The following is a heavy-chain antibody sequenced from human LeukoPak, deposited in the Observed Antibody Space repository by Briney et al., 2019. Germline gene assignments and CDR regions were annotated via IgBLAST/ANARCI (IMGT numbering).Heavy chain of an antibody. D-gene: IGHD3-10*01. CDR3: AKSKLLWFGELLSE. CDR2: IKQDGSEK. V-gene: IGHV3-7*03. CDR1: GFTFSSYW. J-gene: IGHJ4*02. Sequence: GGSLRLSCAASGFTFSSYWMSWVRQAPGKGLEWVANIKQDGSEKYYVDSVKGRFTISRDNAKNSLYLQMNSLRAEDTAVYYCAKSKLLWFGELLSEWGQGTLVIVSS.